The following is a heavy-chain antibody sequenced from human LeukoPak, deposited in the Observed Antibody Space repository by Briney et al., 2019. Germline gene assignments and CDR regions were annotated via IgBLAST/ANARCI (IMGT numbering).Heavy chain of an antibody. CDR1: GFTFSSYA. Sequence: GGSLRLSCAASGFTFSSYAMSWVRQAPGKGLEWVSYISSSGSTIYYADSVKGRFTISRDNAKNSLYLQMNSLRAEDTAVYNCARDKGSGYYFDYWGQGTLVTVSS. CDR3: ARDKGSGYYFDY. V-gene: IGHV3-48*03. J-gene: IGHJ4*02. CDR2: ISSSGSTI. D-gene: IGHD3-22*01.